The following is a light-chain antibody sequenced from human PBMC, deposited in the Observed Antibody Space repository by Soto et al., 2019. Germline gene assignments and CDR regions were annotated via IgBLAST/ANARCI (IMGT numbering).Light chain of an antibody. Sequence: LTHAPCVSLPSRKVTTICPSRTRSDMRHCDYLSWYQQGPGKAPKLMFYHVTYPPSGVSKRYSSSKSGNSASLTISGLQADDEVDYYCCSLTTTHKHMFGSGTKVAVL. CDR2: HVT. CDR3: CSLTTTHKHM. CDR1: RSDMRHCDY. V-gene: IGLV2-14*03. J-gene: IGLJ1*01.